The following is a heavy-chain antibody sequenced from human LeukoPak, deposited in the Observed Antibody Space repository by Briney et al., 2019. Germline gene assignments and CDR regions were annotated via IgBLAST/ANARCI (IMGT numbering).Heavy chain of an antibody. CDR1: GFTFSSYG. CDR3: AREGGPAATVARKYCYYYGMDV. CDR2: IWYDGSNK. V-gene: IGHV3-33*01. D-gene: IGHD2-15*01. Sequence: GGSLRLSCAASGFTFSSYGMHWVRQAPGKGLEWVAVIWYDGSNKYYADSVKGRFTISRDNSKNTLYLQMNSLRAEDTAVYYCAREGGPAATVARKYCYYYGMDVWGQGTTVTVSS. J-gene: IGHJ6*02.